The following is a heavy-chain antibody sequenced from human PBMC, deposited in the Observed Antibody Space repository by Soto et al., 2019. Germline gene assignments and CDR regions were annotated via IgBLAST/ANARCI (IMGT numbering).Heavy chain of an antibody. CDR1: GYRFTSYW. CDR2: IWPGDSDT. D-gene: IGHD2-2*01. V-gene: IGHV5-51*01. J-gene: IGHJ6*02. CDR3: ARGAVPGDYYYGMDV. Sequence: PGESLKISCKASGYRFTSYWIGWVRQMPGKGLEWMGIIWPGDSDTRYSPSFQGQVTISADKSISTAYLQWSSLKASDTAMYYCARGAVPGDYYYGMDVWGQGTTVTVPS.